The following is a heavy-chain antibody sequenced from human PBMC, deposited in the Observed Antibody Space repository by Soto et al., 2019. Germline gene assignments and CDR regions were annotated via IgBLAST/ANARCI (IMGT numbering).Heavy chain of an antibody. CDR1: GYSFITYS. CDR3: ARVAHSGSWLLY. V-gene: IGHV5-51*01. D-gene: IGHD6-13*01. Sequence: GESLKISCKGSGYSFITYSIGWVRQKPGKGLEWMGIISPSDSDIRYSPSFQGQVSISADKSTNTAYLQWSNLKPSDTAMYCCARVAHSGSWLLYWGHGTLVTVSS. J-gene: IGHJ4*01. CDR2: ISPSDSDI.